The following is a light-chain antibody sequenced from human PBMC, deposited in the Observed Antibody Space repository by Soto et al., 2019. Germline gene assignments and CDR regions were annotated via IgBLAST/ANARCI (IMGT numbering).Light chain of an antibody. CDR2: GAS. CDR1: QSVNTN. J-gene: IGKJ1*01. CDR3: QQYNSYSEA. Sequence: EIVMTQSPATLSVSPGERATFSCRASQSVNTNLAWYQLKPGQAPRLLIYGASIRATGIPARFSGSGSGTDYTLTISSLQSDDFATYYCQQYNSYSEAFGQGTKVDIK. V-gene: IGKV3-15*01.